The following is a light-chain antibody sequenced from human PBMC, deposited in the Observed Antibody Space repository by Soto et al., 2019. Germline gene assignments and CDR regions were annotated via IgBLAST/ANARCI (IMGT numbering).Light chain of an antibody. J-gene: IGLJ2*01. CDR1: SSDVGGYNY. Sequence: QSVLTQPASVSGSPGQSITISCTGTSSDVGGYNYVSWYQQHPGKVPKLMISDVSNRPSGVSNRFSGSKSGNTASLTISGLQAEDEADYYCTSHTSSSTLVFGGGTQLTVL. V-gene: IGLV2-14*01. CDR2: DVS. CDR3: TSHTSSSTLV.